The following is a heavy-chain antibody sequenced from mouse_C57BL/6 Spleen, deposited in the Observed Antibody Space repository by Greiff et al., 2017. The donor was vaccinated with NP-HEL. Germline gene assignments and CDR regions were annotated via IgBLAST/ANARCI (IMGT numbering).Heavy chain of an antibody. V-gene: IGHV7-3*01. Sequence: EVQLVESGGGLVQPGGSLSLSCAASGFTFTDYYMSWVRQPPGKALEWLGFIRNKANGYTTEYSASVKGRFTISRDNSQSILYLQMNALRAEDSATCYCARLRRNYAMDYWGQGTSVTVSS. J-gene: IGHJ4*01. CDR1: GFTFTDYY. CDR2: IRNKANGYTT. CDR3: ARLRRNYAMDY. D-gene: IGHD1-1*01.